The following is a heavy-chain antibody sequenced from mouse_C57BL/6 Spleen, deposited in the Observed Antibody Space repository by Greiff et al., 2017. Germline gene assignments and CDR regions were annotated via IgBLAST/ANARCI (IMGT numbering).Heavy chain of an antibody. D-gene: IGHD2-1*01. CDR1: GYTFTSYW. CDR3: ARGGNYEGYY. V-gene: IGHV1-55*01. J-gene: IGHJ2*01. CDR2: IYPGSGST. Sequence: VQLQQPGAELVKPGASVKMSCKASGYTFTSYWITWVKPRPGQGLEWIGDIYPGSGSTNYNEKFKSKATLTVDTSSSTAYMQRSSLTSEDSAVYYCARGGNYEGYYWGQGTTLTVSS.